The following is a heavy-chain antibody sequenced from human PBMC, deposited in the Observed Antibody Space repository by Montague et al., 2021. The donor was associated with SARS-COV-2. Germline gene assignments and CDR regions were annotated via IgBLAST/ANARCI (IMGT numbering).Heavy chain of an antibody. D-gene: IGHD3-16*02. CDR2: IFSNGEQ. V-gene: IGHV2-26*01. CDR1: GFSLNNRLG. J-gene: IGHJ4*02. CDR3: ARIRSDPPLLYLGVWDYYFDF. Sequence: PALVKPTQTLTLTCTVSGFSLNNRLGVTWIRQPPGKALEWLAHIFSNGEQSVTTSLKTRVTVSRDTSKNQVVLSMTNVDPADTATYYCARIRSDPPLLYLGVWDYYFDFWGQGILVSVSS.